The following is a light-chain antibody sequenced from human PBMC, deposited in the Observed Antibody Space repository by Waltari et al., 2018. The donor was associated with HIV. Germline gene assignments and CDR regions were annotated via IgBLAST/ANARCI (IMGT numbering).Light chain of an antibody. CDR1: SSNIGAGYD. CDR3: QSHDRSLSGPWV. Sequence: QSVLTQPPSVSGAPGQTVTISCDGSSSNIGAGYDVHWYKQVPGTSPKLVIYWNINPPSGVPDRFSASKSGTSASLAITGLQAEDEAHYYCQSHDRSLSGPWVFGGGTKLTVL. V-gene: IGLV1-40*01. J-gene: IGLJ3*02. CDR2: WNI.